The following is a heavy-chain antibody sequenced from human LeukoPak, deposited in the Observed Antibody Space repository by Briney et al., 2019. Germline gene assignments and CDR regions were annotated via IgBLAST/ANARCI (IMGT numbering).Heavy chain of an antibody. Sequence: GGSLRLSSAASGFTVSSYAMSWVRQAPGKGLEWVSAISGSGDSTYYGDSVKGRFTISRDNSKNTLYLQMNSLRAEDTAVYYCAKTRPLDSSSWSHGDYWGQGTLVTVSS. J-gene: IGHJ4*02. V-gene: IGHV3-23*01. CDR2: ISGSGDST. D-gene: IGHD6-13*01. CDR1: GFTVSSYA. CDR3: AKTRPLDSSSWSHGDY.